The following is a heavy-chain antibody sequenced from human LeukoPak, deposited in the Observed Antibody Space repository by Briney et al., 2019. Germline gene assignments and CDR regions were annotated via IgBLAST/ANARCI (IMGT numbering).Heavy chain of an antibody. V-gene: IGHV1-18*01. J-gene: IGHJ3*02. CDR2: ISVYSGHT. CDR3: ARAEPRGYRHGYEVDSLDI. CDR1: GYTFTDYG. Sequence: ASAKVSCKASGYTFTDYGINWVRQAPGRGLEWMGWISVYSGHTDYPQKLQGRVSMTTDTSTSTAYMELRRLKSDDTAVYYCARAEPRGYRHGYEVDSLDIWGQGTMVTVSS. D-gene: IGHD5-18*01.